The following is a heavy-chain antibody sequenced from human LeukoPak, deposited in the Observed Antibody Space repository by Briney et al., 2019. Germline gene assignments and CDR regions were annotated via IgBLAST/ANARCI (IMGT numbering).Heavy chain of an antibody. CDR2: INHSGST. Sequence: PSETLSLTCAVYGGSFSGYYWSWIRQPPGKGLEWIGEINHSGSTNYNPSLKSRVTISVDTSKNQFSLKLSSVTAADTAVYYCARLPSSRSRGGWPNWGQGTLVTVSS. V-gene: IGHV4-34*01. CDR3: ARLPSSRSRGGWPN. D-gene: IGHD3-10*01. J-gene: IGHJ4*02. CDR1: GGSFSGYY.